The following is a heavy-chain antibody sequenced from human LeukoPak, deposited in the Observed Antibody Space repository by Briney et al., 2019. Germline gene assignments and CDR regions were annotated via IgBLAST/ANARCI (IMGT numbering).Heavy chain of an antibody. V-gene: IGHV4-61*01. CDR3: ARGARLGISPQYY. J-gene: IGHJ4*02. Sequence: SETLSLTCTVSGGSVNSGSYYWNWIRQPPGKGLEWIGYIYYSGSTNYNPSLKSRVTISVDTSKNQFSLKLSSVTAADTAVYYYARGARLGISPQYYWGQGTLVTVSS. CDR2: IYYSGST. CDR1: GGSVNSGSYY. D-gene: IGHD7-27*01.